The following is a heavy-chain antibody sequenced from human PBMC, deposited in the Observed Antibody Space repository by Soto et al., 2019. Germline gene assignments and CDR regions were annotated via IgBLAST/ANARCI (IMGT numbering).Heavy chain of an antibody. CDR1: GSTVSSNY. CDR2: IYSGGST. J-gene: IGHJ4*02. CDR3: ASVRYTTGQSLDY. D-gene: IGHD1-1*01. V-gene: IGHV3-66*01. Sequence: GGSLRLSCAASGSTVSSNYMSWVLQAPGKGLEWVSLIYSGGSTYYADSVKGRFTISRDNSKNTLYLQMNSLRAEDTAVYYCASVRYTTGQSLDYWGQGTLVTVSS.